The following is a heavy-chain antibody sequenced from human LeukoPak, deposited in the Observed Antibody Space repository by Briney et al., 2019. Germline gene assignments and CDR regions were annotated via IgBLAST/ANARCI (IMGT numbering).Heavy chain of an antibody. Sequence: PSETLSLTCTVSGDSISSYYWSWIRQPPGKGLESIGYIYYSGSTNYNPSLKSRVTISVDTSKNQFSLKLSSVTAADTAVYYCARQRFLEWYFDYWGRGTLVTVSS. CDR1: GDSISSYY. D-gene: IGHD3-3*01. J-gene: IGHJ4*02. CDR3: ARQRFLEWYFDY. CDR2: IYYSGST. V-gene: IGHV4-59*08.